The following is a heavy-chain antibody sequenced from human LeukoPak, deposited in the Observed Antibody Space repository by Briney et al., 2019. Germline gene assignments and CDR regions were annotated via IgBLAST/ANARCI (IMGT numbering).Heavy chain of an antibody. D-gene: IGHD1-26*01. CDR1: GFTYTDFW. CDR2: ISNDGSVT. Sequence: PGGSLRLYCTASGFTYTDFWMTWIRQSPEKGLGWAAHISNDGSVTFYGESVKGRFTISRYNAKNSVYLQMHNLRVEDTAVYYCVVEAANYWGQGTVVTVSS. CDR3: VVEAANY. V-gene: IGHV3-7*01. J-gene: IGHJ4*02.